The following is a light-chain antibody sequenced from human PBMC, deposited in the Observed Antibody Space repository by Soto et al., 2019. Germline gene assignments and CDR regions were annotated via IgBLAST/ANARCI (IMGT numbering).Light chain of an antibody. J-gene: IGKJ4*01. CDR2: GAS. V-gene: IGKV3-20*01. CDR1: QSVSSSY. CDR3: QQDGSSPRLT. Sequence: EIVLTQSPGTLSLSPGERATLSCRASQSVSSSYLAWYQQKPGQAPRLLIYGASSRATGIPDRFSGSGSGTDFAHTISRLEPEDFAVYSCQQDGSSPRLTFGGGTKVEIK.